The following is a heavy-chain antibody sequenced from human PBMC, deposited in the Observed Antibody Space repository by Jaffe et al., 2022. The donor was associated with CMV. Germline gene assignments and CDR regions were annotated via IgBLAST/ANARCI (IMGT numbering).Heavy chain of an antibody. CDR2: ISGSGGST. D-gene: IGHD2-15*01. CDR1: GFTFSSYA. Sequence: EVQLLESGGGLVQPGGSLRLSCAASGFTFSSYAMSWVRQAPGKGLEWVSAISGSGGSTYYADSVKGRFTISRDNSKNTLYLQMNSLRAEDTAVYYCAKIGGIVVVVAATWAFDYWGQGTLVTVSS. V-gene: IGHV3-23*01. J-gene: IGHJ4*02. CDR3: AKIGGIVVVVAATWAFDY.